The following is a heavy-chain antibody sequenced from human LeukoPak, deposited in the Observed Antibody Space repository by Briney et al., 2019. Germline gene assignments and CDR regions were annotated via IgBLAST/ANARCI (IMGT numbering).Heavy chain of an antibody. CDR2: IIPIFGTA. CDR1: GGTFSSYA. CDR3: AREGVATISGALDY. Sequence: SVKVSCMASGGTFSSYAISWVRQAPGQGLEWMGGIIPIFGTANYAQTFQGRVTITADKSTSTAYMELSSLRSEDTAVYYCAREGVATISGALDYWGQGTLVTVSS. D-gene: IGHD5-12*01. J-gene: IGHJ4*02. V-gene: IGHV1-69*06.